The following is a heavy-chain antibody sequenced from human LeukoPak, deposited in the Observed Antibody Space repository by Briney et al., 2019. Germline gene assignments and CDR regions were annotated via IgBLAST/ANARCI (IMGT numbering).Heavy chain of an antibody. D-gene: IGHD3-3*01. CDR1: GGTFSSYA. CDR2: IIPIFGTA. CDR3: ARVGIFGVVQHAFDI. V-gene: IGHV1-69*13. Sequence: SVKVSCKASGGTFSSYAISWVRQAPGQGLEWMGGIIPIFGTANYAQKFQGRVTITADESTSTAYMELSSLRSEDTALYYCARVGIFGVVQHAFDIWGQGTMVTVSS. J-gene: IGHJ3*02.